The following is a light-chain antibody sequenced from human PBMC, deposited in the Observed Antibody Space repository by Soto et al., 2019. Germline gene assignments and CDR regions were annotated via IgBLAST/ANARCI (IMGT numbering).Light chain of an antibody. CDR3: QQLNSYPRT. V-gene: IGKV1-9*01. CDR1: QGISSY. CDR2: AAS. Sequence: DIQLTQSPSFLSASVGDRVTITCRASQGISSYLAWYQQKPGKAPKLLIYAASTLQSGVPSRLSGIGSGTEFPLTIGSLQPEDFATYYCQQLNSYPRTFGQGTKVAIK. J-gene: IGKJ1*01.